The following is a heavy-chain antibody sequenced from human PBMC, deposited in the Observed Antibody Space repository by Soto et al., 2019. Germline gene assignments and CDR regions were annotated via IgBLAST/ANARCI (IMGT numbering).Heavy chain of an antibody. CDR2: INPKNGNT. Sequence: ASVKVSCKASGYSFTGYSMHWVRQAPGQGLEWMGWINPKNGNTNYARKFQGRVTMTTDTSTSTVYMELRSLKSDDTAVYYCARSSNSGSYYNYWGQGTLVTVSS. V-gene: IGHV1-2*02. CDR1: GYSFTGYS. CDR3: ARSSNSGSYYNY. D-gene: IGHD1-26*01. J-gene: IGHJ4*02.